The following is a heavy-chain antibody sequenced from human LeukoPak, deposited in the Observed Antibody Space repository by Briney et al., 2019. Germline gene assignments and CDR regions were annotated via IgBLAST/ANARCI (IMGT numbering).Heavy chain of an antibody. CDR2: IKQDGSEE. J-gene: IGHJ3*02. Sequence: PGGSLRLSCAASGFTFSTYWMTWVRQAPGMGLAWVATIKQDGSEEYYVDSVKGRFTISRDNTKNSLYLQMNSLRAEDTAVYYCARDSGSSWYRNDAFDIWGQGTMVTVSS. V-gene: IGHV3-7*01. CDR1: GFTFSTYW. CDR3: ARDSGSSWYRNDAFDI. D-gene: IGHD6-13*01.